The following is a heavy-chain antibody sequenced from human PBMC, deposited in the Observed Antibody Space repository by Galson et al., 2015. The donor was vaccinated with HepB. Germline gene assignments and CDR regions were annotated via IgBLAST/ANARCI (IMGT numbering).Heavy chain of an antibody. D-gene: IGHD2-21*02. V-gene: IGHV3-21*01. CDR1: GFTFSSYS. CDR2: ISSSSSYI. Sequence: SLRLSCAASGFTFSSYSMNWVRQAPGKGLEWVSSISSSSSYIYYADSVKGRFTISRDNAKNSLYLQMNSLRAEDTAVYYCASLYCGGDCYSHYYYGMDVWGRGTTVTVSS. J-gene: IGHJ6*02. CDR3: ASLYCGGDCYSHYYYGMDV.